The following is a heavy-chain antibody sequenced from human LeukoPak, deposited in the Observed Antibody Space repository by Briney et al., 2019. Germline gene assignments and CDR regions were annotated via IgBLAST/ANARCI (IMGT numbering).Heavy chain of an antibody. CDR2: ISSSSSYI. V-gene: IGHV3-21*01. CDR1: GFTYSSYS. Sequence: GGSLRLSCAASGFTYSSYSMNWVRQAPGKGLEWVSSISSSSSYIYYADSVKGRFTISRDNAKNSLYLQMNSLRAEDTAVYYCARAPPITMIVVAPPFFDYWGQGTLVTVSS. J-gene: IGHJ4*02. CDR3: ARAPPITMIVVAPPFFDY. D-gene: IGHD3-22*01.